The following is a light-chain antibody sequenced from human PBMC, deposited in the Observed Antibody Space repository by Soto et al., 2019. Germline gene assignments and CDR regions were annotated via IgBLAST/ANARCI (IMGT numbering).Light chain of an antibody. Sequence: DIQMTQSRSTLSASVGDSVTITCRASQSISTWLAWYQQKPGKAPKLLIYDASSLEGGVPSRFSGSRSGTEFTLTISGLQPDALATYYCQQSNSFYCKFGKGTKVDI. V-gene: IGKV1-5*01. CDR2: DAS. J-gene: IGKJ1*01. CDR1: QSISTW. CDR3: QQSNSFYCK.